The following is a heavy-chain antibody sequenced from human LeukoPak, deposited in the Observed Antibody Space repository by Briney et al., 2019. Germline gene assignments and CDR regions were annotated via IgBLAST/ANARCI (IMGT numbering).Heavy chain of an antibody. J-gene: IGHJ4*02. D-gene: IGHD1-26*01. CDR2: IYTSGST. Sequence: SETLSLTCTVXXGXXXXXXXXXXXXXXXXXXXXXGXIYTSGSTSXNPSXKXRVTMSVDTSKNQFSLKLSSVTXADTAMYYCARDWSGSYKDYWGQGTLVTVSS. CDR1: XGXXXXXX. V-gene: IGHV4-4*07. CDR3: ARDWSGSYKDY.